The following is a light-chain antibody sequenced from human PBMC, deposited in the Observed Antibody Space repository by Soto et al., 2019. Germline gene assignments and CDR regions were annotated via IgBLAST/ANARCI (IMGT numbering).Light chain of an antibody. V-gene: IGKV1-8*01. CDR2: APP. CDR1: QGISSF. J-gene: IGKJ2*01. CDR3: QQYLSYPYT. Sequence: AIRMTQSPSSISASTGDRVTITCRASQGISSFLAWYQQKPGKAPKLLIYAPPTLQRGAPSRFSASGSGTDFTLTISRLQSEDFATYFCQQYLSYPYTFGQGTKLQI.